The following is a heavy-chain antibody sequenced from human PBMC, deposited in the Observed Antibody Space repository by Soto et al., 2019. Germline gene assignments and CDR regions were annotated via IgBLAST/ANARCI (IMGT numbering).Heavy chain of an antibody. CDR1: GGSISSGDYY. V-gene: IGHV4-30-4*01. Sequence: SETLSLTCTVSGGSISSGDYYWSWIRQPPGKGLEWIGYIYYSGSTYYNPSLKSRVTISVDTSKNQFSLKLSSVTAADTAVYYCARPSKSPYYYAMDVWGQGTTVTVPS. CDR2: IYYSGST. CDR3: ARPSKSPYYYAMDV. J-gene: IGHJ6*02.